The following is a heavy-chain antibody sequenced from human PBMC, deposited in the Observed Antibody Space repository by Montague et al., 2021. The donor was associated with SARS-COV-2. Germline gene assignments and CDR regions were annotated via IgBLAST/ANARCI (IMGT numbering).Heavy chain of an antibody. CDR3: ARVGWELRVGDYYFDY. J-gene: IGHJ4*02. CDR1: GGSFSDYY. V-gene: IGHV4-34*01. Sequence: SETLSLTCAVYGGSFSDYYWSWIRQPPGKGLEWIGEINHSGSTNYDPSLKSRVTISVDTSKNQFSLKLSSVTAADTAVYYCARVGWELRVGDYYFDYWGQGTLVTVSS. CDR2: INHSGST. D-gene: IGHD1-26*01.